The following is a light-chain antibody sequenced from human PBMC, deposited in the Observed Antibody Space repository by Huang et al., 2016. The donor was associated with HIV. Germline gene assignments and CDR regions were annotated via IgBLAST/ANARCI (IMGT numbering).Light chain of an antibody. CDR3: QQYNNWPPLT. CDR2: GTS. V-gene: IGKV3-15*01. J-gene: IGKJ4*01. Sequence: EIVMTQSPATLSVSPGERATLSCRASQSVSTNLAWYQQKAGQAPRRLMYGTSTRATGVPARFSGIESGTEFTLTISSLQSEDFAVFYCQQYNNWPPLTFGGGTRVEIK. CDR1: QSVSTN.